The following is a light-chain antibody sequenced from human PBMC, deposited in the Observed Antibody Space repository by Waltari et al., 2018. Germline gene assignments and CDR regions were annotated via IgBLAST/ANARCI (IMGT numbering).Light chain of an antibody. Sequence: QSALTQPPSASGSPGQSVTISCPGTSSAVGAYNYFSWYQQHPGQAPKLMIYEASQRASGVPSRFPGLKSGQPGPLTVSGLQAEDEADYSCSSYVGSNIVVFGGGTKLTVL. CDR3: SSYVGSNIVV. CDR2: EAS. V-gene: IGLV2-8*01. CDR1: SSAVGAYNY. J-gene: IGLJ2*01.